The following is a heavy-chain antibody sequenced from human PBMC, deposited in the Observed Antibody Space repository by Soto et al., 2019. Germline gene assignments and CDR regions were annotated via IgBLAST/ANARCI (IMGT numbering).Heavy chain of an antibody. Sequence: GGSLRLSCAASGFTFSSYAMSWVRQAPGKGLEWVSATSGSGGSTYYADSVKGRFTISRDNSKNTLYLQMNSLRAEDTAVYYCAKDRGYYGSGIFWFDPWGQGTLVTVSS. CDR3: AKDRGYYGSGIFWFDP. CDR2: TSGSGGST. V-gene: IGHV3-23*01. CDR1: GFTFSSYA. J-gene: IGHJ5*02. D-gene: IGHD3-10*01.